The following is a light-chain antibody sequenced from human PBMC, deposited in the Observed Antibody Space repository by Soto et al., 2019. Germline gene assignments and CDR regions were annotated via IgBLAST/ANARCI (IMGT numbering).Light chain of an antibody. J-gene: IGKJ2*01. V-gene: IGKV1-9*01. CDR3: QQLNSHPYT. Sequence: DIQLTQSPSFLSASVGDRVTITCRASQGLSSFLAWYQQKPGKAPKLLIYAASTLQRGVPSRFSGSGSGTEFTLTISSLQPEDFASYYCQQLNSHPYTFGQGTQLEIK. CDR2: AAS. CDR1: QGLSSF.